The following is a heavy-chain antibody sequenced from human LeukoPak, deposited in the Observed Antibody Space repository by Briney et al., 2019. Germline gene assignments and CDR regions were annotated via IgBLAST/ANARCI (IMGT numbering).Heavy chain of an antibody. V-gene: IGHV3-7*01. CDR2: IKQDGSEK. Sequence: QTGGSLRLSCAASGLTFSSYWMSWVRQAPGKGLEWVANIKQDGSEKYYVDSVKGRFTISRDNAKNSLYLQMNSLRAEDTAVYYCARDSRGAFDYWGQGTLVTVSS. CDR1: GLTFSSYW. CDR3: ARDSRGAFDY. J-gene: IGHJ4*02. D-gene: IGHD3-10*01.